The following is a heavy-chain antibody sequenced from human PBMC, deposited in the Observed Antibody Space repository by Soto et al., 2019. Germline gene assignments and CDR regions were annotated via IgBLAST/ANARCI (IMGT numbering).Heavy chain of an antibody. Sequence: GGSLRLSCAASGCTFSSYWMSWVRQAPGKGLEWVANIKQDGSEKYYVDSVKGRFTISRDNAKNSLYLQMNSLRAEDTAVYYCARDSRFATQVRGVMAEVNGMDVWGQGTTVTVSS. D-gene: IGHD3-10*01. CDR3: ARDSRFATQVRGVMAEVNGMDV. CDR2: IKQDGSEK. J-gene: IGHJ6*02. CDR1: GCTFSSYW. V-gene: IGHV3-7*04.